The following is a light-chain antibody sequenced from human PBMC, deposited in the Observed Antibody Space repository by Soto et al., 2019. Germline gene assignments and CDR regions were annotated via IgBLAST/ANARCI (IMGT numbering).Light chain of an antibody. Sequence: EIVLTQSPATLSSSPGERATLSCRASQSVSSSLAWYQQKPGQAPRLLICGASNRAGGIPARFSGSGSVTDFTLTISGLEPEVFVVYYCQQRSNPPVTFGQGTRLEIK. CDR2: GAS. CDR1: QSVSSS. CDR3: QQRSNPPVT. J-gene: IGKJ5*01. V-gene: IGKV3-11*01.